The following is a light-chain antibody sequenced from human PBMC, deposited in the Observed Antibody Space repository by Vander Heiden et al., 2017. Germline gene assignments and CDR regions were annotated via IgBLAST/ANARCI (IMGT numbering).Light chain of an antibody. Sequence: DIQMTQSPSSLSASVGDRVTITCRASQTIRNSLNWYQQKPGKAPKLLIYAASSLQSGVPSRFSGSGSGTDFTLTISRLQPEDFATYFCQQSDNTPYTFGQGTKLEIK. V-gene: IGKV1-39*01. CDR1: QTIRNS. CDR2: AAS. J-gene: IGKJ2*01. CDR3: QQSDNTPYT.